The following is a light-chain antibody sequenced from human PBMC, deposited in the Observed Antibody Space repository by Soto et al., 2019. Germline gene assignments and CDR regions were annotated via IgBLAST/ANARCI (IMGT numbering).Light chain of an antibody. Sequence: QLVLTQPPSVSEAPRQRVTISCSGSSSNIGNNAVNWYQQLPGKAPKLLIYYDDLLPSGVSDRFSGSKSGTSASLAISGLQSEDEADYYCAAWDDSLNGYVFGPGTKRTVL. J-gene: IGLJ1*01. V-gene: IGLV1-36*01. CDR2: YDD. CDR3: AAWDDSLNGYV. CDR1: SSNIGNNA.